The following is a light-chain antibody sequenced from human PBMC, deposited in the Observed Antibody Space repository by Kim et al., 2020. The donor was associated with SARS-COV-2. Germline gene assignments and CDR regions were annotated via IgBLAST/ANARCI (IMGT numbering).Light chain of an antibody. CDR3: QQYNDWPPWT. CDR1: QSVSSN. CDR2: GAS. Sequence: EIVMTQSPATLSVSPGETATLYCRASQSVSSNLAWYQQRPGQPPRLLIYGASTRATDIPARFSGSGSGTEFTLTISSLQSEDFALYYCQQYNDWPPWTFGQGTKLEI. V-gene: IGKV3-15*01. J-gene: IGKJ1*01.